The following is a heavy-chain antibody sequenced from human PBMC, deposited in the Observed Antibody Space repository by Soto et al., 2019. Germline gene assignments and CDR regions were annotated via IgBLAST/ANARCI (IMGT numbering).Heavy chain of an antibody. D-gene: IGHD3-16*01. J-gene: IGHJ6*02. CDR3: AKDRLGFQSYYYGMDV. Sequence: QVQLVESGGGVVLPGRSLRLSCAASGFTFSSYGMHWVRQAPGKGLEWVAVISYDGSNKYYADSVKGRFTISRDNSKNTLYLQMNSLRAEDTAVYYCAKDRLGFQSYYYGMDVWGQGTTVTVSS. V-gene: IGHV3-30*18. CDR2: ISYDGSNK. CDR1: GFTFSSYG.